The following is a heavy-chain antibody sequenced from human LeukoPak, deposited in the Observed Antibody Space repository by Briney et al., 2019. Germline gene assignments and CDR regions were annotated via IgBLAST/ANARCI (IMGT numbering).Heavy chain of an antibody. CDR2: MNPNSGYT. CDR3: ARVAGSIDY. Sequence: GASVKLSCKASGYTFSTYDINWVRQATGQGLEWMGWMNPNSGYTGYAQKFQGRVTITRNTSISTAYMELSSLRSEDTAVYYCARVAGSIDYWGQGTLVTVSS. V-gene: IGHV1-8*03. D-gene: IGHD6-19*01. J-gene: IGHJ4*02. CDR1: GYTFSTYD.